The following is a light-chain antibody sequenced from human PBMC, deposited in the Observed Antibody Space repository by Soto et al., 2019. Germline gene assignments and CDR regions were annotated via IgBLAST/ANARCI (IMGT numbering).Light chain of an antibody. Sequence: QSALTQPPSASGSPGQSVTISCTGSSSDIGGYNYVSWYQQRPGEVPKLIIYEVSERPSGVPDRFSGSKSGNTASLTVSGLQPEDQADYYFNSYAGTQTVLFGGGTKVTVL. V-gene: IGLV2-8*01. CDR1: SSDIGGYNY. CDR2: EVS. J-gene: IGLJ2*01. CDR3: NSYAGTQTVL.